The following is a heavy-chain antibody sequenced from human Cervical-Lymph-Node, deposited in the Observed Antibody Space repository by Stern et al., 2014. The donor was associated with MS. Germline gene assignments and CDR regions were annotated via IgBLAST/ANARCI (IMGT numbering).Heavy chain of an antibody. CDR3: ARAAYSTSSYNY. CDR2: IIPIFGTA. D-gene: IGHD6-6*01. Sequence: VQLEESGAEVKKPGSSVKVSCKASGGTFNTNVISWVRQAPGQGLEWMGGIIPIFGTALYAQKFQGRVTITANGSTPAVSMGLSSLRSEDTAVFYCARAAYSTSSYNYWGQGTLVIVSS. V-gene: IGHV1-69*01. J-gene: IGHJ4*02. CDR1: GGTFNTNV.